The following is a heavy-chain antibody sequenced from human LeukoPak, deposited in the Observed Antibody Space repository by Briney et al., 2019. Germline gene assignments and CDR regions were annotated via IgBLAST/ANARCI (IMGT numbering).Heavy chain of an antibody. V-gene: IGHV4-34*01. J-gene: IGHJ6*03. CDR3: ARHPKRYFDWLLPSNLLYYYYYYMDV. D-gene: IGHD3-9*01. CDR2: INHSGST. CDR1: GGSFSGYY. Sequence: SETLSLTCAVYGGSFSGYYWSWIRQPPGKGLEWIGEINHSGSTNYNPSLKSRVTISVDTSKNQFSLKLSSVTAADTAVYYCARHPKRYFDWLLPSNLLYYYYYYMDVWGKGTTVTISS.